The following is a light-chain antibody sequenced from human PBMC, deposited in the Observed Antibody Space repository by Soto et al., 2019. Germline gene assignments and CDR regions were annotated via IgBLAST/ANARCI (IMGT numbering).Light chain of an antibody. V-gene: IGKV1-5*03. CDR1: QSISSW. CDR3: QQYNSYSLIT. Sequence: DIQMTQSPSTLSASVGDRVTITCGASQSISSWLAWYQQKPGKAPKLLIYKASSLESGVPSRFSGSGSGTEFTLTISSLQPDDFATYYCQQYNSYSLITFGQGTRLEIK. J-gene: IGKJ5*01. CDR2: KAS.